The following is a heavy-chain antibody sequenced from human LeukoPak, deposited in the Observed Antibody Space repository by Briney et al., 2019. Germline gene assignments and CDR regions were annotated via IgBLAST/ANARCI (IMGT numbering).Heavy chain of an antibody. V-gene: IGHV3-23*01. D-gene: IGHD1-20*01. Sequence: GGSLRLSCAASGFTFSSYAMSWVRQAPGKGLEWVSAISGSGGSTFYADSVKGRFTISRDNSKNTLYLQKNSLRAEDTGVYYCATQGLNGTTGDYWGEGTLVTAS. CDR3: ATQGLNGTTGDY. CDR2: ISGSGGST. J-gene: IGHJ4*02. CDR1: GFTFSSYA.